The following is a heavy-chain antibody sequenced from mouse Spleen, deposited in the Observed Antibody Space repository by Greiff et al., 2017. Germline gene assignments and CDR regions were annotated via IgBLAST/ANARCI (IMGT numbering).Heavy chain of an antibody. Sequence: QVQLQQPGAELVMPGASVKMSCKASGYTFTDYWMHWVKQRPGQGLEWIGAIDTSDSYTSYNQKFKGKATLTVDESSSTAYMQLSSLTSEDSAVYYCARGWYYGSTLFAYWGQGTLVTVSA. V-gene: IGHV1-69*01. J-gene: IGHJ3*01. CDR3: ARGWYYGSTLFAY. D-gene: IGHD1-1*01. CDR2: IDTSDSYT. CDR1: GYTFTDYW.